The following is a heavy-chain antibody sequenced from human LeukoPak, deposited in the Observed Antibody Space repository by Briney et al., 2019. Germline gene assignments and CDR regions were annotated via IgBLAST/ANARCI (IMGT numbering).Heavy chain of an antibody. J-gene: IGHJ4*02. CDR1: GFTFSSYA. CDR3: ARALFYDSSGYYY. V-gene: IGHV3-23*01. CDR2: ISGSGGST. D-gene: IGHD3-22*01. Sequence: GGSLRLSCAASGFTFSSYAMSWVRQAPGKGLEWVSAISGSGGSTYYADSVKGRFTISRDNSKNTLYLQMNSLRAEDTAVYYCARALFYDSSGYYYWGQGTLVTVSS.